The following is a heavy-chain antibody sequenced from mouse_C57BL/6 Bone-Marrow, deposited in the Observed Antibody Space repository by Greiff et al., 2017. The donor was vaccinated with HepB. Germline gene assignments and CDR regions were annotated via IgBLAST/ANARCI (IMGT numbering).Heavy chain of an antibody. Sequence: EVQLQESGAELVRPGASVKLSCTASGFNIKDDYMHWVKQRPEQGLEWIGWIDPENGDTEYASKFQGKATITADTSSNTAYLQLSSLTSEDTAVYYCTGWLPFDYWGQGTTLTVSS. CDR2: IDPENGDT. J-gene: IGHJ2*01. CDR1: GFNIKDDY. V-gene: IGHV14-4*01. CDR3: TGWLPFDY. D-gene: IGHD2-3*01.